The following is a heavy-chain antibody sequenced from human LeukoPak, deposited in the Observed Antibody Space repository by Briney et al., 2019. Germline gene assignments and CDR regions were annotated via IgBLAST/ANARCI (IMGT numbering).Heavy chain of an antibody. CDR1: GFTFSNAW. CDR2: ISSSGSTI. J-gene: IGHJ6*04. CDR3: AELGITMIGGV. D-gene: IGHD3-10*02. Sequence: GGSLRLSCAASGFTFSNAWMNWVRQAPGKGLEWVSYISSSGSTIYYADSVKGRFTISRDNAKNSLYLQMNSLRADDTAVYYCAELGITMIGGVWGKGTTVTISS. V-gene: IGHV3-48*03.